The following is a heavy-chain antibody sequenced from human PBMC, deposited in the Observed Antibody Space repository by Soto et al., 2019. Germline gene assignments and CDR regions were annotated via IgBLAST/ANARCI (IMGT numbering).Heavy chain of an antibody. Sequence: SETLSLTCAVSGYSISSSNWWGWIRQPPGKGLEWIGYIYYSGSTYYNPSLKSRVTMSVDTSKNQFSLKLSSVTAVDTAVYYCARTYPSYPSAFDIWGQGTMVTGSS. V-gene: IGHV4-28*01. J-gene: IGHJ3*02. CDR2: IYYSGST. CDR1: GYSISSSNW. CDR3: ARTYPSYPSAFDI. D-gene: IGHD1-26*01.